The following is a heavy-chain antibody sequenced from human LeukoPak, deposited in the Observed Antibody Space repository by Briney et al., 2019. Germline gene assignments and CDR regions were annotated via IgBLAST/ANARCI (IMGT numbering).Heavy chain of an antibody. V-gene: IGHV4-4*07. Sequence: SETLSLTCTVSGVSISSYFWSWVRQPAGKGLEWIGRIYTSGSTKYNPSLQSRVTISLDTSKKQLSLNLGSVTAADTAVYYCARAGTSGGLCDYWGQGILVTVSS. J-gene: IGHJ4*02. CDR3: ARAGTSGGLCDY. CDR1: GVSISSYF. D-gene: IGHD1-14*01. CDR2: IYTSGST.